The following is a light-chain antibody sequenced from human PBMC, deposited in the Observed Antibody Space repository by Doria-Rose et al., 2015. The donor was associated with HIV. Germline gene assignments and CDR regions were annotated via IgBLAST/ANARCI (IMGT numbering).Light chain of an antibody. V-gene: IGKV1-5*03. J-gene: IGKJ2*01. Sequence: DIQMTQSSSTLSAAHGDRVSITCRASQSIGVWMAWYQQKPGQAPKLLIYKASSLESGVPSRFGGSGSGTEFALTINSLQPDDFATYFCQQYSSSSLYTFGQGTKLEIK. CDR2: KAS. CDR3: QQYSSSSLYT. CDR1: QSIGVW.